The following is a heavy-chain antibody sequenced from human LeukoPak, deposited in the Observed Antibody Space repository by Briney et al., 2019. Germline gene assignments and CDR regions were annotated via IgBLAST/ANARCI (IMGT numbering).Heavy chain of an antibody. CDR2: INHSGST. J-gene: IGHJ6*03. V-gene: IGHV4-34*01. D-gene: IGHD3-10*01. Sequence: PSETLSLTCAVYGGSFSGYYWSWIRQPPGKGLEWIGEINHSGSTNYNPSLKSRVTISVDTSKNQFSLKLSSVTAADTAVYYCARQAITMVRGVIMRYYYYYMDVWGKGTTVTISS. CDR1: GGSFSGYY. CDR3: ARQAITMVRGVIMRYYYYYMDV.